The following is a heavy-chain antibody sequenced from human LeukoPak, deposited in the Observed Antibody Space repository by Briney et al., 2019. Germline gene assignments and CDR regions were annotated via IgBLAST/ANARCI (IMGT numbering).Heavy chain of an antibody. Sequence: GGSLRLSCAASGFTFSDYYMSWIRQAPGKGLEWVSYISSSGSTIYYADSVKGRFTISRDNARNSLYLQMNSLRAEDTAVYYCARDDNFGLNYYYYMDVWGKGTTVTVSS. V-gene: IGHV3-11*04. CDR2: ISSSGSTI. CDR3: ARDDNFGLNYYYYMDV. J-gene: IGHJ6*03. D-gene: IGHD3/OR15-3a*01. CDR1: GFTFSDYY.